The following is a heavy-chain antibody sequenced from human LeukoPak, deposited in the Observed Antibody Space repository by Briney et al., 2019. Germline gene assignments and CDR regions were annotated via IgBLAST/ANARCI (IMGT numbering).Heavy chain of an antibody. CDR2: IGRSGGGT. CDR3: AKESSRWYYFDY. V-gene: IGHV3-23*01. J-gene: IGHJ4*02. Sequence: GGSLRLSCAASGFTFSSYPMSWVRQAPGKGLEWVSVIGRSGGGTYYADSVKGRFTISRDNSKNTLYLQMNSLRAEDTAVYYCAKESSRWYYFDYWGQGTLVTVSS. D-gene: IGHD2-2*01. CDR1: GFTFSSYP.